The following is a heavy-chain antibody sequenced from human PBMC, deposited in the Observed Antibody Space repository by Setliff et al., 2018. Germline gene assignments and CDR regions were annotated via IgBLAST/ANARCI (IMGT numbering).Heavy chain of an antibody. D-gene: IGHD3-3*01. Sequence: SETLSLTCTVSGGSLSSGSNYWGWFRQPAGKGLEWIGRIYTTGTTNYSPSLTGRVTISADTSKNQISLKLSSVSAADTAVYYCARLSWNGLRYFGLDVWGQGTTVTVSS. J-gene: IGHJ6*02. V-gene: IGHV4-61*02. CDR1: GGSLSSGSNY. CDR3: ARLSWNGLRYFGLDV. CDR2: IYTTGTT.